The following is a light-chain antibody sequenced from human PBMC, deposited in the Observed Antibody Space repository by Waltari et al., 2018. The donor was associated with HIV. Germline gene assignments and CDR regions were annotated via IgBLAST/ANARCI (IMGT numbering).Light chain of an antibody. V-gene: IGLV1-47*01. CDR2: RNN. J-gene: IGLJ3*02. Sequence: QPVLTQPPSASGTPGHGATISCSGSNSNIGTNSVSWYQHLPGMAPKLLIYRNNRRPAGIPDRFSGSRSGTSASLASRGLRSEDEADYYCATWDDSLIWVFGGGTKLTVL. CDR1: NSNIGTNS. CDR3: ATWDDSLIWV.